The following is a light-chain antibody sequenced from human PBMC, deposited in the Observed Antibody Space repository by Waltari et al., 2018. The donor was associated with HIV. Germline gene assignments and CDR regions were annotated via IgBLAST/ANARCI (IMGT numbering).Light chain of an antibody. CDR1: SLRSHY. V-gene: IGLV3-19*01. Sequence: SSELTQDPAASVALGQTIRITCQGDSLRSHYATWYQQRPGQAPGLVFSGKNTRPTAIPDRVAGCSSGNTASVTITGAQAEDEAVYYCDSRDSKSDHLLFGGGTKLTVL. CDR3: DSRDSKSDHLL. J-gene: IGLJ2*01. CDR2: GKN.